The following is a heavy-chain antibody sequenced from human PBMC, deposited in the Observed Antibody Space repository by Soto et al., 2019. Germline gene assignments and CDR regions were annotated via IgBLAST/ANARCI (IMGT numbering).Heavy chain of an antibody. J-gene: IGHJ6*02. D-gene: IGHD6-6*01. CDR1: GFSFRRYG. Sequence: QEQLVESGGGVVQLGRSLRLSCAASGFSFRRYGMHWVRQAPGKGLEWVAVIWYDGSNKYYGDFLKGRFTISRDNSKNTLYLQMNSPRADDSGVYYCAREGFYSRSSEYSGYNYYGMDVWGQGTTVIVTS. V-gene: IGHV3-33*01. CDR2: IWYDGSNK. CDR3: AREGFYSRSSEYSGYNYYGMDV.